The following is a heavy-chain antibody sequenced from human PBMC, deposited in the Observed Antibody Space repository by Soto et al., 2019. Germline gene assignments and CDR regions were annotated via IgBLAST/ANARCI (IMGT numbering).Heavy chain of an antibody. CDR1: GYTFTSYA. CDR3: ARAGGILTSCYTCDY. V-gene: IGHV1-3*01. J-gene: IGHJ4*02. D-gene: IGHD3-9*01. Sequence: VAPGKVSCQASGYTFTSYAMPWVGQAPRQRVEWMGWINGGNGNTKYSQKFEGRVTITRDTSASTAYMELSSRRSEDTAVYYCARAGGILTSCYTCDYWGRGTLVTVYS. CDR2: INGGNGNT.